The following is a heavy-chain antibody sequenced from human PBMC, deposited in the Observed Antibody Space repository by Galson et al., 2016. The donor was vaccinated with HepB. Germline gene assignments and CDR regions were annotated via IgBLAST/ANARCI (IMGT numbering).Heavy chain of an antibody. Sequence: SLRLSCAASGFDFYDHYMTWIRQAPGKGLEWVAYISRNGTNIFYADSVRGRFTLSRDNAKNSLYLQMNSLRAEDTAVYYCGRRVGGRGRNWFDPWGQGTLVTVSS. V-gene: IGHV3-11*01. CDR2: ISRNGTNI. J-gene: IGHJ5*02. D-gene: IGHD6-19*01. CDR3: GRRVGGRGRNWFDP. CDR1: GFDFYDHY.